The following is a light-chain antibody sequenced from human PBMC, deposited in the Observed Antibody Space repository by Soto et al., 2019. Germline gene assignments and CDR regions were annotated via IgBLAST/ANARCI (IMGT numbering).Light chain of an antibody. CDR2: QDS. V-gene: IGLV3-1*01. CDR3: QAWDSSTGV. J-gene: IGLJ1*01. Sequence: SYELTQPPSVSVSPGQTASITCSVDKLGDKYACWYQQKPGQSPVLVIYQDSKRPSGIPERFSGSNSGNTATLTISGTQAMDEAYYYCQAWDSSTGVFGTGTKLTVL. CDR1: KLGDKY.